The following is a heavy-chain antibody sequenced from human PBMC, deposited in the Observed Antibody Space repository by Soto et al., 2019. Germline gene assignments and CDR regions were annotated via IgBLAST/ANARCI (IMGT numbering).Heavy chain of an antibody. V-gene: IGHV4-59*12. CDR1: GGSISSYS. Sequence: SETLSLTCTVSGGSISSYSWSWIRQPPGKGLEWIGYIYYSGSTNYNPSLKSRVTISVDTSKNQFSLKLSSVTAADTAVYYCARDSGGDYGFDYWGQGTLVTVSS. CDR2: IYYSGST. D-gene: IGHD2-21*02. J-gene: IGHJ4*02. CDR3: ARDSGGDYGFDY.